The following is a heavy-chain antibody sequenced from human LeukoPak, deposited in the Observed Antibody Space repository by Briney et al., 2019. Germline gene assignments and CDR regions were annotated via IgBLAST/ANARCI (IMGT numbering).Heavy chain of an antibody. CDR3: ARVGVFEAAAGQFDY. CDR2: INSGGSDT. Sequence: AGGSLRLSCAASGFTFSSCWMHWVRQAPGKGLVWVSRINSGGSDTTYADSVKGRFTISRDNAKNTLYLQMNSLRAEDTAMYYCARVGVFEAAAGQFDYWGQGTLVTVSS. CDR1: GFTFSSCW. J-gene: IGHJ4*02. D-gene: IGHD6-13*01. V-gene: IGHV3-74*01.